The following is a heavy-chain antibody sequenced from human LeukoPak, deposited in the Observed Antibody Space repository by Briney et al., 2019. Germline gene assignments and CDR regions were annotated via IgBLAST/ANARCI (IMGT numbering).Heavy chain of an antibody. CDR1: GGSISSSSYY. CDR2: IYYSGST. V-gene: IGHV4-39*07. CDR3: ARADTAMVLFDY. J-gene: IGHJ4*02. Sequence: PSETLSLTCTVSGGSISSSSYYWGWIRQPPGKGLEWIGSIYYSGSTYYNPSLKSRVTISVDTSKNQFSLKLSSVTAADTAVYYCARADTAMVLFDYWGQGTLVTVSS. D-gene: IGHD5-18*01.